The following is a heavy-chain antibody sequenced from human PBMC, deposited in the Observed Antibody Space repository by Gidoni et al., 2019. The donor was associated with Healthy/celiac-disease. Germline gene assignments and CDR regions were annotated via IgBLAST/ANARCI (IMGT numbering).Heavy chain of an antibody. D-gene: IGHD3-3*01. CDR1: GGSFSGYD. J-gene: IGHJ2*01. CDR3: ARGSDYDFWSDAYWYFDL. Sequence: QAQLQQWGAGLLKPSETLSLTCAVYGGSFSGYDWSWIRQPPGRGLEWIGEITHSGRTNYNPSLKSRVTISVDTSKNQFSLKLSSVTAADTAVYYCARGSDYDFWSDAYWYFDLWGRGTLVTVSS. V-gene: IGHV4-34*01. CDR2: ITHSGRT.